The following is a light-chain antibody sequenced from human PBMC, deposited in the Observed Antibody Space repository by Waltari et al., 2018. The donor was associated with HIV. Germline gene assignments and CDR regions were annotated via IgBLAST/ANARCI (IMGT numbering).Light chain of an antibody. J-gene: IGLJ3*02. V-gene: IGLV1-51*01. CDR1: NYNVEKNS. Sequence: QSVLTQPPSVSAAPGQKVTISCSGHNYNVEKNSVSWYQQLPGTAPKLLIYDNNVRPSGIPDRCSGSKSGTSATLGISGLQTGYEADYYCGTWDSSLNSAVFGAGTKLAVL. CDR3: GTWDSSLNSAV. CDR2: DNN.